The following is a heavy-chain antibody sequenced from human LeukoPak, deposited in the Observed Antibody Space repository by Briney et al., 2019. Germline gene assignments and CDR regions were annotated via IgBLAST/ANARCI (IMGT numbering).Heavy chain of an antibody. D-gene: IGHD2-2*02. CDR2: ISYDESNT. CDR1: GFTFRSFA. V-gene: IGHV3-30*15. CDR3: AREPAAIRLYYMDV. Sequence: GRSLRLSCAASGFTFRSFAMHWVRQAPGKGLEWVAVISYDESNTYHANSVKGRFTISRDNSKNTLYLQMSSLRSEDTAVYYCAREPAAIRLYYMDVWGKGTTVTVSS. J-gene: IGHJ6*03.